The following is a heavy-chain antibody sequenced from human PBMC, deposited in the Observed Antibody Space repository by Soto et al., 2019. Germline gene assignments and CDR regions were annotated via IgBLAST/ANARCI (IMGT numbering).Heavy chain of an antibody. CDR2: ITSDGKSK. V-gene: IGHV3-74*01. CDR3: ARESGDWPLNWFDP. D-gene: IGHD2-21*02. J-gene: IGHJ5*02. CDR1: GFNFSNHW. Sequence: AGGALRLNCADSGFNFSNHWMHWVRQRPAEGLVWVSRITSDGKSKAYAESVKGRFAISRDNAKNTLYLQMNGLTAEDTAVYYCARESGDWPLNWFDPWGQGTLVTVSS.